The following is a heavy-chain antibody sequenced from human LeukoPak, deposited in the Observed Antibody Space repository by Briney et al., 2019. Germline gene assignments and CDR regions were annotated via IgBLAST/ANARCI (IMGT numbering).Heavy chain of an antibody. CDR2: ITTGSTYM. V-gene: IGHV3-21*01. CDR1: GFTFSSYA. CDR3: YYMDV. J-gene: IGHJ6*03. Sequence: PGGSLRLSCSAFGFTFSSYAMNWVRQAPGKGLEWVSSITTGSTYMYYADSVRGRFTISRDNAKNSLYLQMSSLRADDTAVYYYYYMDVWGKGTMVTVSS.